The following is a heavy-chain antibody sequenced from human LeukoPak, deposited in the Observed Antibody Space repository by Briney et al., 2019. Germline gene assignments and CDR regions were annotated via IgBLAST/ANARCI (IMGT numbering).Heavy chain of an antibody. CDR3: VRSTLDAFDL. Sequence: PGGSLRLSCVASGFSVSSKYMSWVRQAPGKGLEWVSVLFSGGSTHYVGSVRGRFTISRDESKNTLFLQMNSLRVEDTAVYYCVRSTLDAFDLWGQGTMVTVSS. CDR2: LFSGGST. CDR1: GFSVSSKY. J-gene: IGHJ3*01. V-gene: IGHV3-66*02. D-gene: IGHD1-1*01.